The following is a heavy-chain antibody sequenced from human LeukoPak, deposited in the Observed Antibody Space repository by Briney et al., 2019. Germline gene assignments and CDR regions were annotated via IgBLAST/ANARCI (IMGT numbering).Heavy chain of an antibody. V-gene: IGHV4-4*07. Sequence: SETLSLTCNVSGGSVSFYYWSWIRQPAGKELEWIGRIYCSGSTNYNPSLKSRVTMSVDTSKNQLSLNLSSVTAADTAVYYCAREVALRWLQPEGAFDKWGQGTMVTVSS. D-gene: IGHD5-24*01. J-gene: IGHJ3*02. CDR1: GGSVSFYY. CDR3: AREVALRWLQPEGAFDK. CDR2: IYCSGST.